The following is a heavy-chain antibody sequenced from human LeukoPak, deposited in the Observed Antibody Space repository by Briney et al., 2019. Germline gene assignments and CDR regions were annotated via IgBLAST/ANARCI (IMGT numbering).Heavy chain of an antibody. D-gene: IGHD2-2*01. V-gene: IGHV3-23*01. J-gene: IGHJ4*02. CDR3: AKERVLVPAAKAAAGLYYFDY. CDR2: ISGSGGST. Sequence: PGGSLRLSCAASGFTFSSYAMSWVRQAPGKGLEWVSAISGSGGSTYYADSVKGRFTISRDNSKNTLYLQMNSLRAEDTAVYYCAKERVLVPAAKAAAGLYYFDYWGQGTLVTVSS. CDR1: GFTFSSYA.